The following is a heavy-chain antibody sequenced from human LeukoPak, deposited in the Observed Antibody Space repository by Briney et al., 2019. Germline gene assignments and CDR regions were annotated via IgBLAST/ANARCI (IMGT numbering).Heavy chain of an antibody. CDR1: GFMFSSYG. D-gene: IGHD1-26*01. CDR2: ISGSGIDA. Sequence: GGSLRLSCAASGFMFSSYGMNWVRQAPGKGMEWVAGISGSGIDADYADSVKGRFTISRDNSKNILYMQMNSLRVDDTAKYYCAKRSLSGSYLGFDYWGQGTLVTVSS. J-gene: IGHJ4*02. V-gene: IGHV3-23*01. CDR3: AKRSLSGSYLGFDY.